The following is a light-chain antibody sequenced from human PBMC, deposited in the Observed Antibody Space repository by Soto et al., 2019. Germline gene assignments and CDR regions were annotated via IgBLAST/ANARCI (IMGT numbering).Light chain of an antibody. CDR3: LSYTTSSTHV. J-gene: IGLJ1*01. CDR1: SGDIGGYNY. CDR2: DVS. V-gene: IGLV2-14*03. Sequence: QSALTQPASVSGSPGQSIAISCTGTSGDIGGYNYVSWYQQHPGRAPKLMIYDVSNRASGVSTRFSGSKSDNTASLTISGLQPEDEGDYYCLSYTTSSTHVFGTGTKLTVL.